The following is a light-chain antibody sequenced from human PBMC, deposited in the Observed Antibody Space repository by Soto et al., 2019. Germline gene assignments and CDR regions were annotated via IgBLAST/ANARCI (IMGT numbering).Light chain of an antibody. CDR1: SSDVGGYIY. J-gene: IGLJ1*01. CDR3: SSYTTSSSYV. V-gene: IGLV2-14*01. Sequence: QFVLTQPASVSGSPGQSITISCTGSSSDVGGYIYVSWYQQHPGKAPKLMIYDVTSRPSGVSYRFSGSQSGNTASLTISGLHAEDEADYYCSSYTTSSSYVFGTGTKVTVL. CDR2: DVT.